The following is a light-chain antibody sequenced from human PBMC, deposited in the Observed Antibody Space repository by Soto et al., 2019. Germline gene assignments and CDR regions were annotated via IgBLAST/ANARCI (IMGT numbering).Light chain of an antibody. V-gene: IGLV2-14*01. CDR3: SSYTTSNTRQIV. CDR1: SSDVGGYTY. J-gene: IGLJ1*01. Sequence: QSALTQPASVSGSPGQAITISCTGTSSDVGGYTYVSWYQQHPGKAPKFIIYDVSNRPSGVSNRFSGSKSGNTASLTISGLQAEDEADYYCSSYTTSNTRQIVFGTGTQLTVL. CDR2: DVS.